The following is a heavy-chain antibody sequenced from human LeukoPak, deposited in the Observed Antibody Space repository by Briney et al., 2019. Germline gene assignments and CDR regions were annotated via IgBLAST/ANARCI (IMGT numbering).Heavy chain of an antibody. D-gene: IGHD1-1*01. CDR1: RFSFSDYD. J-gene: IGHJ3*02. CDR3: AKYAYNWSASDGFDM. V-gene: IGHV3-30*18. Sequence: GGSLTLSCRASRFSFSDYDMHWVRQAPGKGLEWVAVISSDGSRKHYGVSMKVRFTIARDNSESTLFLQIISLRTDDASVYFCAKYAYNWSASDGFDMWGQGTMVIVSS. CDR2: ISSDGSRK.